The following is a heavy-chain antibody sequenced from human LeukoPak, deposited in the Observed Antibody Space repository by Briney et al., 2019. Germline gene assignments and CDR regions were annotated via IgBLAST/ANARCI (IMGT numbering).Heavy chain of an antibody. J-gene: IGHJ4*02. V-gene: IGHV1-69*01. D-gene: IGHD1-14*01. CDR2: IIPIFGTA. CDR3: ARDLPDGADY. CDR1: GGTFSSYA. Sequence: ASVKVSCKAYGGTFSSYAISWVRQAPGQGLEWMGGIIPIFGTANYAQKFQGRVTITADESTSTAYMELSSLRSEDTAVYYCARDLPDGADYWGQGTLVTVSS.